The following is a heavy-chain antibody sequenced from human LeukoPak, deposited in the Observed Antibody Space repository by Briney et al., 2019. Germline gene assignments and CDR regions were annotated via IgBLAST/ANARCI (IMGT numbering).Heavy chain of an antibody. CDR3: AKDRYYYGSGSYHYGMDV. D-gene: IGHD3-10*01. Sequence: GGSLRLSCAASGFTFDDYAMHWVRQAPGKGLEWVSGISWNSGSIGYADSVKGRFTISRDNAKNSLYLQMNSLRAEDTALYYCAKDRYYYGSGSYHYGMDVWGQGTTVTVSS. CDR1: GFTFDDYA. V-gene: IGHV3-9*01. J-gene: IGHJ6*02. CDR2: ISWNSGSI.